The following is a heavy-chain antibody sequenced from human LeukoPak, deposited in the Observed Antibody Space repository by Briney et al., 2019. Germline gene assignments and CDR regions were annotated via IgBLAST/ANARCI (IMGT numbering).Heavy chain of an antibody. J-gene: IGHJ4*02. CDR2: ISGSGGST. CDR3: SNYYGSGSPTDY. Sequence: GGSLRLSCAASGFTFSSYAMSWVHQAPGKGLEWVSAISGSGGSTYYADSVKGRFTISRDNSKNTLYLQMNSLRAEDTAVYYCSNYYGSGSPTDYWGQGTLVTVSS. D-gene: IGHD3-10*01. V-gene: IGHV3-23*01. CDR1: GFTFSSYA.